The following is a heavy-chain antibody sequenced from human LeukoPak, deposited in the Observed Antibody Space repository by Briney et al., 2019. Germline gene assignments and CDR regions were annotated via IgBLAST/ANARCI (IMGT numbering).Heavy chain of an antibody. CDR3: ARGRSGSYSECPDY. J-gene: IGHJ4*02. D-gene: IGHD1-26*01. CDR1: GFTFSSYS. Sequence: GGSLRLSCAASGFTFSSYSMNWVRQAPGKGLEWVSYISSSSSTIYYADSVKGRFTISRDNAKNSLYLQMNSLRAEDTAVYCCARGRSGSYSECPDYWGQGTLVTVSS. CDR2: ISSSSSTI. V-gene: IGHV3-48*01.